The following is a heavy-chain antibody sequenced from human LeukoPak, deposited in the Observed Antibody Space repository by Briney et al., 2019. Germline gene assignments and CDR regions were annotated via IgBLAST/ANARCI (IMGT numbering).Heavy chain of an antibody. V-gene: IGHV1-18*01. CDR1: GYTFTSYG. Sequence: ASVKVSCKASGYTFTSYGISWVRQAPGQGLEWMGWISAYNGNTNYAQKLQGRVTMTTDTSTSTAYMELRSLRSDDTAVYYCARDRTYYYGSGSFVWGQGTLVTVSS. D-gene: IGHD3-10*01. J-gene: IGHJ4*02. CDR2: ISAYNGNT. CDR3: ARDRTYYYGSGSFV.